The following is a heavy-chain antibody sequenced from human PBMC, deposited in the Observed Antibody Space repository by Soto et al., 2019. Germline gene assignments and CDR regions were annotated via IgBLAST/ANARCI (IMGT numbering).Heavy chain of an antibody. J-gene: IGHJ4*02. CDR3: ATLVSGYLDS. CDR1: GFTFSSHA. D-gene: IGHD1-26*01. Sequence: VQLLESGGGLVQPGWSLRLSCAASGFTFSSHAMSWVRQAPGKGLEWVSAISGSGGSTYYADSVKGRFTISRDNSKNTLYLQMNSLRAEDTAVYYCATLVSGYLDSWGQGTLVTVSS. V-gene: IGHV3-23*01. CDR2: ISGSGGST.